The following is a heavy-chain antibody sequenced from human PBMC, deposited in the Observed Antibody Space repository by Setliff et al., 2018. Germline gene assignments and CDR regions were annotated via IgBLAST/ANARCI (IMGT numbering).Heavy chain of an antibody. Sequence: KASETLSLTCAVSGGSISSSNWWSWVRQPPGKGLEWIGEIYHSGSTNYNPSLKSRLLMSVDTSKNQFSLKLSSVTAADTAVYYCARMSALGEVDYWGQGTLVTVSS. D-gene: IGHD3-10*01. CDR1: GGSISSSNW. V-gene: IGHV4-4*02. CDR2: IYHSGST. J-gene: IGHJ4*02. CDR3: ARMSALGEVDY.